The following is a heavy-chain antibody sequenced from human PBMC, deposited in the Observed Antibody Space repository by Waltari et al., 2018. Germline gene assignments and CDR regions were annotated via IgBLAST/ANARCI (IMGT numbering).Heavy chain of an antibody. CDR2: LWYDVSNK. CDR3: ATDILTGYHAYYYYGMDV. D-gene: IGHD3-9*01. V-gene: IGHV3-33*01. CDR1: GFTFSSYG. Sequence: QVQLVESGGGVVQPGRSLRLSCAASGFTFSSYGMHWVRQDTGQGLEWVAVLWYDVSNKYYADSVKGRFTISRDNSKNTLYLQMNSLRAEDTAVYYCATDILTGYHAYYYYGMDVWGQGTTVTVSS. J-gene: IGHJ6*02.